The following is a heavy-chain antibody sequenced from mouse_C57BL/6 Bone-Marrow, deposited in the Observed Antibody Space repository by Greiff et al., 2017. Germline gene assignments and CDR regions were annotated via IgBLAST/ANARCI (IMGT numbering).Heavy chain of an antibody. D-gene: IGHD1-1*01. J-gene: IGHJ4*01. CDR1: GYTFTSYW. Sequence: QVQLQQPGAELVKPGASVKLSCKASGYTFTSYWMQWVKQRPGQGLAWIGEIDPSDSYTNYNQKFKGKATLTVDTSSSTAYMQLSSLTSEDSAVYYCARGYYYGSSHYAMDYWGQGTSVTVSS. CDR2: IDPSDSYT. V-gene: IGHV1-50*01. CDR3: ARGYYYGSSHYAMDY.